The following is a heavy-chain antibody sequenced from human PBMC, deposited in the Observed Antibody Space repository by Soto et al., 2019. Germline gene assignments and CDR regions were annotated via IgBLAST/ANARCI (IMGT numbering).Heavy chain of an antibody. CDR3: ARIWGDYGDYTSYHGMDV. CDR2: INHSGST. CDR1: VLSFSFYY. V-gene: IGHV4-34*01. J-gene: IGHJ6*02. Sequence: AETLSSTCAVYVLSFSFYYLSWIRQPPVKGLEWIGEINHSGSTNYNPSLKSRVTISVDTSKNQFSLKLSSVTAADTAVYYCARIWGDYGDYTSYHGMDVWGQGTTVTVSS. D-gene: IGHD4-17*01.